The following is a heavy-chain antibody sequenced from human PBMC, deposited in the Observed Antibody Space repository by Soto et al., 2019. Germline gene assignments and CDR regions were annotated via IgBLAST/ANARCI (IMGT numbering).Heavy chain of an antibody. V-gene: IGHV4-59*08. J-gene: IGHJ5*02. D-gene: IGHD3-10*01. Sequence: PSETLSLTCTVSGGSISSYYWSWIRQPPGKGLEWIGYIYYSGSTNYTPSLKSRVTISVDTSKTQFSLNLSSVTAADTAVYYCARNPLWFGELSGWFDPWGQGTLVTVSS. CDR2: IYYSGST. CDR1: GGSISSYY. CDR3: ARNPLWFGELSGWFDP.